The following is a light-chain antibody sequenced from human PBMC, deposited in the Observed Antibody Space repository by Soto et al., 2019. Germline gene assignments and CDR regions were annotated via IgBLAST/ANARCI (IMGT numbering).Light chain of an antibody. CDR2: GNS. CDR3: QSYDRSLSGLV. J-gene: IGLJ1*01. Sequence: QSVLTQPPSVSGDPGQRVTISCTGSSSNIGAGYDVHWYQQLPGTAPKLLIYGNSNRPSGVPYRFSGSKSGTSASLAITGLQTEDEADYDCQSYDRSLSGLVFGTGTKLTGL. CDR1: SSNIGAGYD. V-gene: IGLV1-40*01.